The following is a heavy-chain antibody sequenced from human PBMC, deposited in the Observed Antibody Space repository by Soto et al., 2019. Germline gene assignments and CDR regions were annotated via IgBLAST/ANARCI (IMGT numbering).Heavy chain of an antibody. CDR1: GYSFAGYW. D-gene: IGHD3-22*01. Sequence: GESLKISCKGSGYSFAGYWISWVRKKPGKGLEWMGRIDPSDSQTYYSPSFRGHVTISATKSITTVFLQWSSLRASDTAMYYRARQIYDSDTGPNFQYYFDSWGQGTPVTVSS. J-gene: IGHJ4*02. V-gene: IGHV5-10-1*01. CDR3: ARQIYDSDTGPNFQYYFDS. CDR2: IDPSDSQT.